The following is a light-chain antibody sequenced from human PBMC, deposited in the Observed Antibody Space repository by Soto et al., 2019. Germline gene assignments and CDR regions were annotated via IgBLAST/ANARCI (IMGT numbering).Light chain of an antibody. CDR2: EAS. CDR1: HDISTF. V-gene: IGKV1-5*01. J-gene: IGKJ1*01. CDR3: QQYDSYSWT. Sequence: DIQLTQSPSLLSASIGDRVTITCRASHDISTFLAWYQQKPGKAPKLLIYEASSLESGVPSRFSGSGSGTEFILNISSLQTDDFATYYCQQYDSYSWTFDQGTKVDIK.